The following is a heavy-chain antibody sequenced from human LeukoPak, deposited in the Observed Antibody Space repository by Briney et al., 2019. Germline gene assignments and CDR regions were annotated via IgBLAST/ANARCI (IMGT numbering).Heavy chain of an antibody. Sequence: ASVKVSCKASGGTFISYVISWVRQGPAPGLEWMGGAIPFLGTANYAQKFQDRITITAEKSTTTTYMELRSLRSDDTAIYYCAILGTVPYWGQGTQITVSS. D-gene: IGHD1-26*01. V-gene: IGHV1-69*10. CDR3: AILGTVPY. J-gene: IGHJ4*02. CDR1: GGTFISYV. CDR2: AIPFLGTA.